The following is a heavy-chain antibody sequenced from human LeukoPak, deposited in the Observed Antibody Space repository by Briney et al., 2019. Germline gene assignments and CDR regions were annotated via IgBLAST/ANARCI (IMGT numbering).Heavy chain of an antibody. J-gene: IGHJ4*02. CDR1: GFTFSSYA. CDR3: ARDLGEYSGYGADY. CDR2: IKEDGSEK. V-gene: IGHV3-7*01. Sequence: PGGSLRLSCAASGFTFSSYAMSWVRQAPGKGLGWVANIKEDGSEKYYVDSVKGRFTISRDNAKNSLYLQMNNLRAEDTAVYYCARDLGEYSGYGADYWGQGTLVTVFS. D-gene: IGHD5-12*01.